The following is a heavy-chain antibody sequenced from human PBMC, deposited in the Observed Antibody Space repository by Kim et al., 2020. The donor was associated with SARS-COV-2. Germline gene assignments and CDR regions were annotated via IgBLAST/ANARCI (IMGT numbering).Heavy chain of an antibody. J-gene: IGHJ4*02. D-gene: IGHD1-26*01. CDR1: GGSVSSGSYY. CDR2: IYYSGST. CDR3: ARSGIDTNDY. Sequence: SETLSLTCTVSGGSVSSGSYYWSWIRQPPGKGLEWIGYIYYSGSTNYNPSLKSRVTISVDTSKNQFSLKLSSVTAADTAVYYCARSGIDTNDYWGQGTLV. V-gene: IGHV4-61*01.